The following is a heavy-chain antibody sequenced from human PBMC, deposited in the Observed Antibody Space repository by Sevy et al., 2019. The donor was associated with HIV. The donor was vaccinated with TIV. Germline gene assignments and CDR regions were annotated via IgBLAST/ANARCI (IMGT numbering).Heavy chain of an antibody. V-gene: IGHV4-59*01. CDR1: GGSISSYY. J-gene: IGHJ5*02. CDR2: IYYSGST. CDR3: ARAGLLYCSGGSCYLSWFDP. D-gene: IGHD2-15*01. Sequence: SETLSLTCTVSGGSISSYYWSWIRQPPGKGLEWIGYIYYSGSTNYNPSLKSRVTISVDTSKNQFSLKLSSVTAADTAVYYCARAGLLYCSGGSCYLSWFDPWGQRTLVTVSS.